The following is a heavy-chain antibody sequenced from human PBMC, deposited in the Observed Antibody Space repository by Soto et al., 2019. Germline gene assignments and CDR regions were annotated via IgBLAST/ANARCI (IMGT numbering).Heavy chain of an antibody. V-gene: IGHV6-1*01. CDR1: GDSVSSNSAA. CDR2: TYYRSRWYN. CDR3: AGTTSHQWYYMDV. Sequence: QVQLQESGPGLVKPSQTLSLTCAISGDSVSSNSAAWNWIRLSPSRGLEWLERTYYRSRWYNDYAGSVRSRITVNPDTSKHQFSLQLTSVTPEDTAVYYCAGTTSHQWYYMDVWGKGTTVPVSS. D-gene: IGHD1-7*01. J-gene: IGHJ6*03.